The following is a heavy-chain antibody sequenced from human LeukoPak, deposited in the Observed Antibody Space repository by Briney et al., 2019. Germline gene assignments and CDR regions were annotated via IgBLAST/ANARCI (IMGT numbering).Heavy chain of an antibody. CDR1: GFTFDDYA. D-gene: IGHD3-10*01. J-gene: IGHJ6*02. CDR3: AKVYGSGSYGYYYGMDV. Sequence: QSGGSLRLSCAASGFTFDDYAMHWVRQAPGKGLEWVSGISWNSGSIGYADSVKGRFTISRDNAKNSLYLQMNSLRAEDTALYYCAKVYGSGSYGYYYGMDVWGQGTTVTVSS. V-gene: IGHV3-9*01. CDR2: ISWNSGSI.